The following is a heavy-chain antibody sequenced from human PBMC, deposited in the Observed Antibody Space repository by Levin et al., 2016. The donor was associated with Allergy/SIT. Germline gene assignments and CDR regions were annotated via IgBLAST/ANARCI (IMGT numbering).Heavy chain of an antibody. Sequence: WIRQPPGKGLEWVSYISSSGSTIYYADSVKGRFTISRDNAKNSLYLQMNSLRAEDTAVYYCARDLFRVRTDTAMVAPPGYWGQGTLVTVSS. V-gene: IGHV3-11*01. CDR2: ISSSGSTI. CDR3: ARDLFRVRTDTAMVAPPGY. D-gene: IGHD5-18*01. J-gene: IGHJ4*02.